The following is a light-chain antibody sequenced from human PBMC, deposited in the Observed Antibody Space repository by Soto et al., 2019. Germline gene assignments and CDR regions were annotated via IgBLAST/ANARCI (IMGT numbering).Light chain of an antibody. V-gene: IGLV1-47*01. Sequence: QSVLTQPPSASGTPGQRVTISCSGSSSNIGSNYVYWYQQLPGTAPKLLIYRNNQRPSGVPDRFSGSKSGTSASLAISGLRSEDAADYNCAAWDDSLSGPVVFGGGTKLTVL. J-gene: IGLJ2*01. CDR2: RNN. CDR1: SSNIGSNY. CDR3: AAWDDSLSGPVV.